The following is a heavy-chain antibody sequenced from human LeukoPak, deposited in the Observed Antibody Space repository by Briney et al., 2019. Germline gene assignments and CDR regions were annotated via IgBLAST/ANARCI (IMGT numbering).Heavy chain of an antibody. CDR1: GGSFSGYY. CDR3: ASARRSWYQYYGMDV. V-gene: IGHV4-34*01. Sequence: SETLSLTCAVSGGSFSGYYWSWIRQPPGKGLEWIGEINHSGSTNYNPSLKSRVTISVDTSKNQFSLKLSSVTAADTAVYYCASARRSWYQYYGMDVWGQGTTVTVSS. D-gene: IGHD6-13*01. CDR2: INHSGST. J-gene: IGHJ6*02.